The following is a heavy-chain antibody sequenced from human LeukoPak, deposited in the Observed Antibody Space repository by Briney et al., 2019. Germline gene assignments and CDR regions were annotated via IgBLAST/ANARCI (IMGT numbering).Heavy chain of an antibody. D-gene: IGHD3/OR15-3a*01. Sequence: ASVKVSCKASGYTFTGYYMHWVRQAPGQGLEWMGWINPNSGGTNYAQKFQGRVTMTRDTSISTAYMELSRLRSDDTAVYYCARGLPLNGLVRFDYWGQGTLVTVSS. V-gene: IGHV1-2*02. J-gene: IGHJ4*02. CDR2: INPNSGGT. CDR1: GYTFTGYY. CDR3: ARGLPLNGLVRFDY.